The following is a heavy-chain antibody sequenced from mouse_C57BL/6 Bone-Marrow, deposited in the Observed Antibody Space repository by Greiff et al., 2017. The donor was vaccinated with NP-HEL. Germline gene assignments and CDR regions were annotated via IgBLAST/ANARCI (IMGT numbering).Heavy chain of an antibody. V-gene: IGHV10-3*01. CDR1: GFTFNTYA. D-gene: IGHD1-1*01. CDR2: IRSKSSNYAT. Sequence: EVKVVESGGGLVQPKGSLKLSCAASGFTFNTYAMHWVRQAPGKGLEWVARIRSKSSNYATYYADSVKDRFTISRDDSQSMLYLQMNNLKTEDTAMYYCVREINYYGSSYGNFDYWGQGTTLTVSS. CDR3: VREINYYGSSYGNFDY. J-gene: IGHJ2*01.